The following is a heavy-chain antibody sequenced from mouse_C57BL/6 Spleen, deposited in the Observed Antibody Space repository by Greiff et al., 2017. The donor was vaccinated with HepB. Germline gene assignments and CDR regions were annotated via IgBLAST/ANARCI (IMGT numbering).Heavy chain of an antibody. CDR1: GFTFSSYG. CDR3: ARHGKDSSKAYLDY. Sequence: EVQLVESGGDLVKPGGSLKLSCAASGFTFSSYGMSWVRQTPDKRLEWVATISSGGSYTYYPDSVKGRFTISRDNAKNTLYLQMSSLKSEDTAMYYCARHGKDSSKAYLDYWGQGTTLTVSS. J-gene: IGHJ2*01. CDR2: ISSGGSYT. V-gene: IGHV5-6*01. D-gene: IGHD3-2*02.